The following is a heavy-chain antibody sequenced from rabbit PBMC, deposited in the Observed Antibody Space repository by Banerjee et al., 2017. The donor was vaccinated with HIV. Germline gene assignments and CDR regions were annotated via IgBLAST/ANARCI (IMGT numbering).Heavy chain of an antibody. J-gene: IGHJ3*01. D-gene: IGHD1-1*01. V-gene: IGHV1S45*01. CDR2: IYAGSSGST. CDR1: GFSFSNKYV. CDR3: ARDLGGVIGWNFNF. Sequence: QEQLEESGGDLVKPEGSLTLTCKASGFSFSNKYVMCWVRQAPGKGLEWIACIYAGSSGSTYYASWAKGRFTISKTSSTTVTLQMTSLTAADTATYFCARDLGGVIGWNFNFWGQGTLVTVS.